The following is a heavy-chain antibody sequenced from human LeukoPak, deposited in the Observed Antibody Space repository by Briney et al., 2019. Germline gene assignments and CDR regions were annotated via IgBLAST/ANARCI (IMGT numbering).Heavy chain of an antibody. Sequence: GGSLGLSCSASGFTFSSYAMHWVRQAPGKGLEYVSAISSNGGSTYYADSVKGRFTISRDNSKNTLYLQMSSLRAEDTAVYYCVKGHLVWELGDYFDYWGQGALVTVSS. CDR1: GFTFSSYA. D-gene: IGHD1-26*01. V-gene: IGHV3-64D*06. J-gene: IGHJ4*02. CDR2: ISSNGGST. CDR3: VKGHLVWELGDYFDY.